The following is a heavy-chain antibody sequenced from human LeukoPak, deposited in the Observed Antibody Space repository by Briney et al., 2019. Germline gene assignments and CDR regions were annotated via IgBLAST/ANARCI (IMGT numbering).Heavy chain of an antibody. D-gene: IGHD3-9*01. CDR2: IRYDGSNK. V-gene: IGHV3-30*02. CDR3: AKDFREYDILTDNWFDP. J-gene: IGHJ5*02. Sequence: QAGGSLRLSCAASGFTFSSYGMHWVRQAPGKGLEWVAFIRYDGSNKYYADSVKGRFTISRDNSKNTLYLQMNSLRAEDTAVYYCAKDFREYDILTDNWFDPWGQGTLVTVSS. CDR1: GFTFSSYG.